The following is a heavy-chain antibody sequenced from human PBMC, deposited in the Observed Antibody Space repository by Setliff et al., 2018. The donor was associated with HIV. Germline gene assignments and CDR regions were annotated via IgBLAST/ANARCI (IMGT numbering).Heavy chain of an antibody. CDR1: GYSISSGYY. D-gene: IGHD2-15*01. V-gene: IGHV4-38-2*02. Sequence: SETLSLTCTVSGYSISSGYYWGWIRLPPGKGLEWIGDIYSTGSTNYNPSLQSRVTFSMVASRNQFSLKVTSVTAADTAVYYCARSRGDIVMMVAAHWYFDLWGRGTLVTVSS. J-gene: IGHJ2*01. CDR2: IYSTGST. CDR3: ARSRGDIVMMVAAHWYFDL.